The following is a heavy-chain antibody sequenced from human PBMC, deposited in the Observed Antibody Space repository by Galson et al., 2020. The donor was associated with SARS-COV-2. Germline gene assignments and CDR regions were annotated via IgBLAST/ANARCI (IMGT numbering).Heavy chain of an antibody. Sequence: GESLKISCAASGFTFSNFGMHWVRQAPGKGLEWVAVISTDGNNKYDADSVKGRFTISRDNSKNTLYLQMNSLRPEDTAVYFCARAGYSSTWTLGDAFDGWGQGTLVTVSS. J-gene: IGHJ3*01. CDR2: ISTDGNNK. D-gene: IGHD6-13*01. V-gene: IGHV3-30*03. CDR3: ARAGYSSTWTLGDAFDG. CDR1: GFTFSNFG.